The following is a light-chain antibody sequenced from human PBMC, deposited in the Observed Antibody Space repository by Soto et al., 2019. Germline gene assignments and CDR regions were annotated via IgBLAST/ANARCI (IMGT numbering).Light chain of an antibody. CDR1: ASVSSH. CDR2: GAS. J-gene: IGKJ5*01. Sequence: EIVLTQSPATLSLSPGSSATLSCRATASVSSHLAWYQQKPGQAPRLLLYGASSRATGIPHRFSGSGSGTDFTLTTSSLQPEDFAVYYCQQYDSSPPITFGQGTQLDI. CDR3: QQYDSSPPIT. V-gene: IGKV3-20*01.